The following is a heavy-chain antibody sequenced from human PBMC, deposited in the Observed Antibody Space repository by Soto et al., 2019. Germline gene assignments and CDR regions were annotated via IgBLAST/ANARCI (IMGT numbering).Heavy chain of an antibody. J-gene: IGHJ5*01. CDR3: PRAPDTVLGVADFDS. Sequence: SETLSLTCTVSGGSISSGDYYWSWIRQPPGKGLEWIGYIYYSGSTYYNPSLKSRVTISVDTSKNQFSLKLSSVTAADTAVYYCPRAPDTVLGVADFDSGGKETVLTIAS. D-gene: IGHD3-16*01. CDR1: GGSISSGDYY. CDR2: IYYSGST. V-gene: IGHV4-30-4*01.